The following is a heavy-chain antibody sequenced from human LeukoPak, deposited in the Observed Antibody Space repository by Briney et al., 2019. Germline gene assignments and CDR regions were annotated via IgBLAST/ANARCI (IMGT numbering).Heavy chain of an antibody. J-gene: IGHJ4*02. D-gene: IGHD3-22*01. CDR3: ARESFNYYDSSGYFDY. CDR1: GYTFTGYY. V-gene: IGHV1-2*06. CDR2: INPNSGGT. Sequence: ASVKVSCKASGYTFTGYYMHWVRQAPGQGLEWMGRINPNSGGTNYAQKFQGRVTMTRDTSISTAYMELSRLRSDDTAVYYCARESFNYYDSSGYFDYWGQGTLITVSS.